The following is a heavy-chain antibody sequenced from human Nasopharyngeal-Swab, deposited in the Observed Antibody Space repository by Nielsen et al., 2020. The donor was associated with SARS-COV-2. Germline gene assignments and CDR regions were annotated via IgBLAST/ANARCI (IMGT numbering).Heavy chain of an antibody. J-gene: IGHJ3*02. D-gene: IGHD1-26*01. CDR2: IRSKTYGGAP. CDR1: GFTFGDYA. Sequence: GASLKISCTTSGFTFGDYAMSWFHQAPGKGLEWVGFIRSKTYGGAPEYAASVKGRFTISRDGAESIAYLQMNSLETEDTGVYYCARSVGSFYGQGAFDIWGQGTMVTVSS. CDR3: ARSVGSFYGQGAFDI. V-gene: IGHV3-49*01.